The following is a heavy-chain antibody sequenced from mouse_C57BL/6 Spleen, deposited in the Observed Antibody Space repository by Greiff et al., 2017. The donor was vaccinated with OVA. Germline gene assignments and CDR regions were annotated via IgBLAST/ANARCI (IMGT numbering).Heavy chain of an antibody. V-gene: IGHV14-1*01. CDR3: TTDYGSSYRFAY. CDR2: IDPEDGDT. CDR1: GFNIKDYY. D-gene: IGHD1-1*01. J-gene: IGHJ3*01. Sequence: EVQLQESGAELVRPVASVKLSCTASGFNIKDYYMHWVKQRPEQGLEWIGRIDPEDGDTEYAPKFQGKATMTADTSSNTAYLQLSSLTSEDTAVYYCTTDYGSSYRFAYWGQGTLVTVSA.